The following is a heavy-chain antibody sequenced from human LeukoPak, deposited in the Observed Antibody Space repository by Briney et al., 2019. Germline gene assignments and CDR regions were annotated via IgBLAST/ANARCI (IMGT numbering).Heavy chain of an antibody. D-gene: IGHD3-22*01. CDR1: GFTFSRYW. CDR3: ARENFYDSSGYDAFDI. V-gene: IGHV3-7*01. CDR2: INQDGSDK. Sequence: GGSLRLSCAASGFTFSRYWMGWVRQAPGKGLEWVANINQDGSDKYYVDSVKGRFTSSRDNAKNSLYLQMNSLRAEDTAVYYCARENFYDSSGYDAFDIWGQGTMVTVSS. J-gene: IGHJ3*02.